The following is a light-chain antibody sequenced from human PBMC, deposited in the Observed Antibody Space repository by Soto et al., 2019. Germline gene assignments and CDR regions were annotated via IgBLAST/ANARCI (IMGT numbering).Light chain of an antibody. CDR3: QQFNSYPPYT. J-gene: IGKJ2*01. CDR1: QGISSA. V-gene: IGKV1-13*02. CDR2: DDS. Sequence: AIKFTQSPSSLSASVGDRVTITCRASQGISSALAWYQQKPGKAPKLLIYDDSSLESGVPSRFSGSGSGTEFNLTISSLQPEDFATYSCQQFNSYPPYTFGQGTNLEIK.